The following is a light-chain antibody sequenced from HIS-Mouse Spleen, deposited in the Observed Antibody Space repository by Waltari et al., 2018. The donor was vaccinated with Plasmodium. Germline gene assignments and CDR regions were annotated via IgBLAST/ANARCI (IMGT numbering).Light chain of an antibody. CDR2: EDS. CDR1: ALPKKY. CDR3: YSTDSSGNHRV. J-gene: IGLJ3*02. V-gene: IGLV3-10*01. Sequence: SYELTQPPSVSVSPGQTARITCSGDALPKKYAYWYKQKSGQAPVLVIYEDSKRPSGIPGRFSGSSSGTMATVTISGAQVEDEADYYCYSTDSSGNHRVFGGGTKLTVL.